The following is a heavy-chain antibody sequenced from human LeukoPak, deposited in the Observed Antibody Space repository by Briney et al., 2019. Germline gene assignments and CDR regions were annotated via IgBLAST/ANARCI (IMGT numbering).Heavy chain of an antibody. CDR2: IRYDGSNK. D-gene: IGHD6-6*01. V-gene: IGHV3-30*02. Sequence: GGSLRLSCAASGFTFSSYGMHWVRQAPGKGLEWVAFIRYDGSNKYYADSVKGRFTISRDNSKNTLYLQMNSLRAEDTAVYYCARGAGAAYSSSSTWFDPWGQGTLVTGSS. J-gene: IGHJ5*02. CDR1: GFTFSSYG. CDR3: ARGAGAAYSSSSTWFDP.